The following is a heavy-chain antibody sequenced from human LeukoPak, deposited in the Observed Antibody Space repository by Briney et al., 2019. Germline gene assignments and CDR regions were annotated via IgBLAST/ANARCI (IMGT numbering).Heavy chain of an antibody. Sequence: PSETLSLTCTVSGGSISSYYWSWIRQPPGKGLECIGYIYNSGSTNYNPSLKSRVSISVDTSKNQFSLKLSSVTAADTAVYYCTRSAIDAFDIWGQGTMVTVSS. D-gene: IGHD6-25*01. J-gene: IGHJ3*02. CDR1: GGSISSYY. CDR3: TRSAIDAFDI. CDR2: IYNSGST. V-gene: IGHV4-59*08.